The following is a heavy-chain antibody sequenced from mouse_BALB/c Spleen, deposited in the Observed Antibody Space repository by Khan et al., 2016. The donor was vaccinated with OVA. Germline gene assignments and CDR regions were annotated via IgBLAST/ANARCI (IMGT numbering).Heavy chain of an antibody. Sequence: EVKLLESGPGLVKPSQSLSLTCTVTGYSITSDYAWNWIRQFPGNKLEWMGYINYSGATSSLPSLTSRISITRDTSKNQFFLQLNSVTTEDSATYYCARWFTYWGQGTLVTVS. CDR2: INYSGAT. J-gene: IGHJ3*01. CDR1: GYSITSDYA. V-gene: IGHV3-2*02. CDR3: ARWFTY.